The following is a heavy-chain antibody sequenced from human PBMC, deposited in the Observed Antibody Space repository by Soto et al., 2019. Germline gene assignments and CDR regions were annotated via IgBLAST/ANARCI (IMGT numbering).Heavy chain of an antibody. CDR3: ARASAESGSPPFDY. CDR1: GGSFSGYY. D-gene: IGHD1-26*01. V-gene: IGHV4-34*01. J-gene: IGHJ4*02. Sequence: ASETLSLTCAVYGGSFSGYYWSWIRQPPGKGLEWIGEINHSGSTNYNPSLKSRVTISVDTSKNQFSLKLSSVTAADTAVYYCARASAESGSPPFDYWGQGTLVTVSS. CDR2: INHSGST.